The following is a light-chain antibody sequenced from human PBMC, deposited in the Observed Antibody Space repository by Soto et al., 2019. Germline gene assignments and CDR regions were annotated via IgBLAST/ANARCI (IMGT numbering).Light chain of an antibody. Sequence: QSVLTQPPSVSGAPGQRVTISCTGSSSNIGAGYDVHWYQQFPGTAPKLLIYGNNNRPSGVPDRFSGSKSGTSASLAITGLQAEDEADYDCQSYDSSLSGVFGSGTKLTVL. CDR3: QSYDSSLSGV. V-gene: IGLV1-40*01. CDR2: GNN. CDR1: SSNIGAGYD. J-gene: IGLJ1*01.